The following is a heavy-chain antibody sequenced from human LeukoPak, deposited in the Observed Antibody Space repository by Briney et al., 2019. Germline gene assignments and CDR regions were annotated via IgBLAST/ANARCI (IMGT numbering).Heavy chain of an antibody. V-gene: IGHV4-38-2*02. CDR2: IYHGGST. J-gene: IGHJ4*02. Sequence: SETLSLTCTVSGYSISSGYYWGWIRQSPGKGLEWIGSIYHGGSTYYNPSLKSRVTISVDTSKNQFSLKLSSVTAADTAVYYCARDGLGVVVAAAFDYWGQGTLVTVSS. CDR1: GYSISSGYY. CDR3: ARDGLGVVVAAAFDY. D-gene: IGHD2-15*01.